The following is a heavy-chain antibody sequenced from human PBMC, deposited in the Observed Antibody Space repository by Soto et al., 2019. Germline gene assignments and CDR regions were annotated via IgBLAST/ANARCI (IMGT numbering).Heavy chain of an antibody. D-gene: IGHD2-2*01. V-gene: IGHV3-23*01. CDR3: AKDQVVPAAIPYYFDY. CDR1: GFTFSSYA. Sequence: EVQLLESGGGLVQPGGSLRLSCAASGFTFSSYAMSWVRQAPGKGLEWVSAISGSGGSTYYADSVKGRFTISRDNSKNTLYLQMNSLRAEDTAVYYCAKDQVVPAAIPYYFDYWGQGTLVTVSS. CDR2: ISGSGGST. J-gene: IGHJ4*02.